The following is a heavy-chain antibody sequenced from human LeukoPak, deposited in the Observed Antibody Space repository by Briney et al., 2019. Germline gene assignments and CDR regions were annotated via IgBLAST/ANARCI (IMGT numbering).Heavy chain of an antibody. CDR2: ISSSSSYT. V-gene: IGHV3-11*05. CDR3: ARGSGKKLWLSDFDY. Sequence: PGGSLRLSCAASGFTFSDYYMSWIRQAPGKGLEWVSYISSSSSYTNYADSVKGRFTISRDNAKNSLYLQMNSLRAEDTAVNYCARGSGKKLWLSDFDYWGQGTLVTVSS. D-gene: IGHD5-18*01. CDR1: GFTFSDYY. J-gene: IGHJ4*02.